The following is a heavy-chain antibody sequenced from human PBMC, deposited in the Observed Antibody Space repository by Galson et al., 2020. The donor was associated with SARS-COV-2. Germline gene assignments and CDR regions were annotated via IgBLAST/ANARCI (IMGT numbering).Heavy chain of an antibody. V-gene: IGHV3-64D*09. CDR3: LSFSSTRHNY. CDR1: GFTFSDYA. CDR2: MSATGGTS. D-gene: IGHD6-13*01. J-gene: IGHJ4*02. Sequence: GGSLRLFCSASGFTFSDYAMHWVRQAPGKGLQYVSAMSATGGTSFYADSVSGRFTMSRDNSRNTFYLQMTGLRLEDTAFYYCLSFSSTRHNYWGQGTLVTVSS.